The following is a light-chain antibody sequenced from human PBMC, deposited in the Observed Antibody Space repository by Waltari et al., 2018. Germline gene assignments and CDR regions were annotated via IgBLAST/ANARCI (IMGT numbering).Light chain of an antibody. V-gene: IGKV4-1*01. J-gene: IGKJ1*01. CDR1: QSLLFHSNNKNY. Sequence: DIVMTQSPDSLAVSLGERATINCKSSQSLLFHSNNKNYLAWYQQKPGQPPKLLIYWASPRESGVPDRFSGSGSGTDFTLTISSLQAEDVAVYSCQQYYSSPTWTFGQGTKVEIK. CDR3: QQYYSSPTWT. CDR2: WAS.